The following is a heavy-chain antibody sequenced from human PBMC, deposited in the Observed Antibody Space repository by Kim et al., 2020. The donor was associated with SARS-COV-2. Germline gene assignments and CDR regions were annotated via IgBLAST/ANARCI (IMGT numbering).Heavy chain of an antibody. CDR2: INSDGSST. J-gene: IGHJ6*02. CDR3: ARGSSGWYAALGYHYGMDV. CDR1: GFTFSSYW. D-gene: IGHD6-19*01. V-gene: IGHV3-74*01. Sequence: GGSLTLSCAASGFTFSSYWMHWVRQAPGKGLVWVSRINSDGSSTSYADSVKGRFTISRDNAKNTLYLQMNSLRAEDTAVYYCARGSSGWYAALGYHYGMDVWGQGTTVTVSS.